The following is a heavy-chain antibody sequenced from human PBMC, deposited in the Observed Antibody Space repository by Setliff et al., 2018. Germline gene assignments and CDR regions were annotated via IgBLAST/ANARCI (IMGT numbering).Heavy chain of an antibody. CDR2: INHRGST. J-gene: IGHJ4*02. CDR3: ARGRNIAARLLDS. Sequence: SETLSLTCAAYGGTFSDYHWTWIRQSPEKGLEWIGEINHRGSTNYNPSLKSRVTISIDTSKDQFSLKLISMTAADTAVYYCARGRNIAARLLDSWGQGTLVTVSS. CDR1: GGTFSDYH. V-gene: IGHV4-34*01. D-gene: IGHD6-6*01.